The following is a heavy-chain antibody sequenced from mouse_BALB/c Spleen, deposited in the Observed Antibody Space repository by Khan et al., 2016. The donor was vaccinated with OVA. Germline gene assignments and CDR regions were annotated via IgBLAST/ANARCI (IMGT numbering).Heavy chain of an antibody. CDR2: NDPENGET. Sequence: VQLQQSGAELVRPGALVKLSCKASGFNIKDYYMHWVKQRPEQGLEWIGWNDPENGETVYEPKFQGKANITADTSSNTAYLQLSSLTSEDTAVYYCTRSGYSAWFAYWGQGTPVTVS. CDR3: TRSGYSAWFAY. CDR1: GFNIKDYY. V-gene: IGHV14-1*02. J-gene: IGHJ3*01.